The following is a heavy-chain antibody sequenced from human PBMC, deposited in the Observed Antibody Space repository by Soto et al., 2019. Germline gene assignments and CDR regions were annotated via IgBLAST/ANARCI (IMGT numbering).Heavy chain of an antibody. CDR3: ANRPRYYNMDV. Sequence: GGSLRLSCAASQFTFSGYAMTWVRQAPGKGLEWVSGISGSGGNTYYADSVKGRFTISRDNSKNTLYLQMNSLRADDTAIYFCANRPRYYNMDVWGQGTTVTVSS. CDR2: ISGSGGNT. CDR1: QFTFSGYA. V-gene: IGHV3-23*01. J-gene: IGHJ6*02.